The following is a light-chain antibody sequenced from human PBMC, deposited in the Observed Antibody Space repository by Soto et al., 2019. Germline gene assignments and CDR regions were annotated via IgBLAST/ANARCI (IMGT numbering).Light chain of an antibody. CDR2: GAS. V-gene: IGKV3-15*01. CDR1: QSVSSN. CDR3: QQYNSWTPYT. Sequence: EVVMTQSPAPVSVSPGERATLSCRASQSVSSNLAWYQQKPGQAPRLLIYGASTRATGTPARFSGSGSGTEFTLTISSLQSEDFAVYYCQQYNSWTPYTFGQGTKLEIK. J-gene: IGKJ2*01.